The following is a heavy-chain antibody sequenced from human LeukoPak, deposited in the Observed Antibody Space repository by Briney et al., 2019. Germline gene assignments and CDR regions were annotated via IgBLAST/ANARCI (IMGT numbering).Heavy chain of an antibody. D-gene: IGHD1-26*01. CDR2: TYYRSKWYN. CDR3: ARASIVGDVFDY. CDR1: GDSVSSNSAA. J-gene: IGHJ4*02. Sequence: SQTLSLTCAISGDSVSSNSAAWNWIRQSPSRGLEWLGRTYYRSKWYNDYAVSVKSRITINPDTSKNQFSLKLSSVTAADTAVYYCARASIVGDVFDYWGQGTLVTVSS. V-gene: IGHV6-1*01.